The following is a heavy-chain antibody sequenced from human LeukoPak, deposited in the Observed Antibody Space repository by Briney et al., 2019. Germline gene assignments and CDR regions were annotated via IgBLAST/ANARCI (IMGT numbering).Heavy chain of an antibody. J-gene: IGHJ4*02. D-gene: IGHD6-13*01. Sequence: ASVKVSCKASGYTFTGYYMHWVRQAPGQGLEWMGWINPNSGGTNYAQKFQGRVTMTRDTSISIAYMELSRLRSDDTAVYYCARGIAAAGYKFDYWGQGTLVTVSS. V-gene: IGHV1-2*02. CDR1: GYTFTGYY. CDR3: ARGIAAAGYKFDY. CDR2: INPNSGGT.